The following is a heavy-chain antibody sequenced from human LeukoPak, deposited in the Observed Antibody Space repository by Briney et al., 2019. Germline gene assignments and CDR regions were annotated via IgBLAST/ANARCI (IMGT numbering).Heavy chain of an antibody. CDR1: GFTFSSYA. J-gene: IGHJ4*02. CDR3: ARDGGGYDSSGPRFDY. CDR2: ISYDGSNK. Sequence: GGSLRLSCAAPGFTFSSYAMHWVRQAPGKGLEWVAVISYDGSNKYYADSVKGRFTISRDNSKNTLYLQMNSLRAEDTAVYYCARDGGGYDSSGPRFDYWGQGTLVTVSS. V-gene: IGHV3-30-3*01. D-gene: IGHD3-22*01.